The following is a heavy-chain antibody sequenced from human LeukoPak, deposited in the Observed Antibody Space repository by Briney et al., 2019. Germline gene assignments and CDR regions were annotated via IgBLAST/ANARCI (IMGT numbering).Heavy chain of an antibody. V-gene: IGHV3-48*03. Sequence: GGSLRLSCAASGFTFSSYEMNWVRQAPGKGLEWVSYISSSGRTIYYADSVKGRFTISRDNAKNTLYLHMNSLRAEDTAIYYCARALGSVADFWGQGTMVTVSS. CDR3: ARALGSVADF. CDR1: GFTFSSYE. CDR2: ISSSGRTI. J-gene: IGHJ4*02. D-gene: IGHD6-6*01.